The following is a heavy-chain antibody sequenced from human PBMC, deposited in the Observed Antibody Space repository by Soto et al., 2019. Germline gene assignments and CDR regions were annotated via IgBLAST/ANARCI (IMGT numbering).Heavy chain of an antibody. CDR3: ANTSPSWCSGGSCYDY. D-gene: IGHD2-15*01. V-gene: IGHV3-30*18. J-gene: IGHJ4*02. CDR2: ISYDGSNK. CDR1: GFTFSSYG. Sequence: QVQLVESGGGVVQPGRSLRLSCAASGFTFSSYGMHWVRQAPGKGLEWVAVISYDGSNKYYADSVKGRFTISRDNSKNTLYLQMNSLRAEDTAVYYCANTSPSWCSGGSCYDYWGQGTLVTVSS.